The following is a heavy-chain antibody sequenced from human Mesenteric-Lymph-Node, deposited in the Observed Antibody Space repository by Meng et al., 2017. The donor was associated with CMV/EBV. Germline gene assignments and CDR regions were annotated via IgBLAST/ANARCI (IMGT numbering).Heavy chain of an antibody. Sequence: GGPFSSYAIRWVRQAPGQGLEWMGGIIPIFGTANYAQKFQGRVTITADKSTSTAYMELSSLRSEDTAVYYCARDYGRGSGSYFRFDPWGQGTLVTVSS. J-gene: IGHJ5*02. V-gene: IGHV1-69*06. D-gene: IGHD3-10*01. CDR3: ARDYGRGSGSYFRFDP. CDR1: GGPFSSYA. CDR2: IIPIFGTA.